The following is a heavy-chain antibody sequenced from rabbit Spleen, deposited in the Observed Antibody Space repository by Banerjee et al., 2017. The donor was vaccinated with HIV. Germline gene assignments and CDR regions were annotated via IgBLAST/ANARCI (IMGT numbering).Heavy chain of an antibody. V-gene: IGHV1S45*01. Sequence: QAQLVESGGGLVQPEGSLTLTCKASGIDFSNYHFMCWVRQAPGKGLEWIACIDIGSRDVTYYASWAKGRLTISKSSSTTVTLQMTSLTVADTATYFCARDTGSSFSTYGMDLWGPGTLVTVS. J-gene: IGHJ6*01. CDR2: IDIGSRDVT. CDR3: ARDTGSSFSTYGMDL. CDR1: GIDFSNYHF. D-gene: IGHD8-1*01.